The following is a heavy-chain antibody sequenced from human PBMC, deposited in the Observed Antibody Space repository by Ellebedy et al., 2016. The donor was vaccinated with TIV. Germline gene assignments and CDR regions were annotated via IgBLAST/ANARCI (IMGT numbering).Heavy chain of an antibody. Sequence: SETLSLTXTVSGGSISSSSYYWGWIRQPPGKGLEWIGEINHSGSTNYNPSLKSRVTISVDTSKNQFSLKLSSVTAADTAVYYCARRSPNWNDAVDYWGQGTLVTVSS. V-gene: IGHV4-39*07. J-gene: IGHJ4*02. CDR3: ARRSPNWNDAVDY. CDR1: GGSISSSSYY. D-gene: IGHD1-20*01. CDR2: INHSGST.